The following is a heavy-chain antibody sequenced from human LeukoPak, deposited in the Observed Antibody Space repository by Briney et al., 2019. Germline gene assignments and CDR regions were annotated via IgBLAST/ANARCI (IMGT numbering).Heavy chain of an antibody. J-gene: IGHJ6*03. Sequence: GGSLRLSCAASGFTFSSYAMHWVRQAPGKGLEYVSAISSNGGSTYYANSVKGRFTISRDNSKNTLYLQMGSLRAEDRAVYYCARDPERVCSGGSCYEYYYYYMDVWGKGTTVTVSS. D-gene: IGHD2-15*01. CDR2: ISSNGGST. CDR1: GFTFSSYA. V-gene: IGHV3-64*01. CDR3: ARDPERVCSGGSCYEYYYYYMDV.